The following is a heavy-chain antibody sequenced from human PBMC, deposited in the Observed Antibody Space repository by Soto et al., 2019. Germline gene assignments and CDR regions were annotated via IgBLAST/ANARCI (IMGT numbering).Heavy chain of an antibody. Sequence: QLQLHESGPGLVKPSETLSLTCNVSGGSISSGTYFWGWIRQPPGKGREWIGSIYYSGSTYYNPSLKSRVTMSVDTSKNHFSLKLTSVTAADTAVYYCARQMRGTALSPFDYWGQGTLVTVSS. D-gene: IGHD1-1*01. V-gene: IGHV4-39*01. CDR2: IYYSGST. J-gene: IGHJ4*02. CDR1: GGSISSGTYF. CDR3: ARQMRGTALSPFDY.